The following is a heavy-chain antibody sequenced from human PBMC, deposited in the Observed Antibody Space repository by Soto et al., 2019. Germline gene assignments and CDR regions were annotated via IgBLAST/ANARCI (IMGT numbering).Heavy chain of an antibody. V-gene: IGHV3-48*03. CDR3: ARALELMGITGTTGYYGMDV. CDR1: GFTFSSYE. Sequence: EVQLVESGGGLVQPGGSLRLSCAASGFTFSSYEMNWVRQAPGKGLEWVSYISSSGSTIYYADSVKGRFTISRDNAKNSLYLQMNSLRAEDTAVYYCARALELMGITGTTGYYGMDVWGQGTTVTVSS. J-gene: IGHJ6*02. D-gene: IGHD1-7*01. CDR2: ISSSGSTI.